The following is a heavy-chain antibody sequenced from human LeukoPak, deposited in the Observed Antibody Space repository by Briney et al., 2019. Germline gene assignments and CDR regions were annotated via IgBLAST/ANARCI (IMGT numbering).Heavy chain of an antibody. D-gene: IGHD3-10*01. V-gene: IGHV1-69*13. CDR2: LIPIFGTA. Sequence: ASVKVSCKASGGTFSSYAITWVRQAPGQGLEWMGGLIPIFGTANYAHKFQGRVTITADELTSTVYMELKSLTSDDTAVYYCGRGSDHYYGSGRYWTKFDHRGQGTLVTVSS. CDR1: GGTFSSYA. J-gene: IGHJ4*02. CDR3: GRGSDHYYGSGRYWTKFDH.